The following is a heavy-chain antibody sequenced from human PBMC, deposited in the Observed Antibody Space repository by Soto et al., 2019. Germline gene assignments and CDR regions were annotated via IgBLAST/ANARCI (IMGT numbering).Heavy chain of an antibody. V-gene: IGHV3-72*01. D-gene: IGHD1-26*01. Sequence: EVQLVESGGGLVQPGGSLRLSCAASGFTFSDHYMDWVRQAPGKGLEWVARSRNRVNSHTTEYAASVKGRFTISRAESKSSLYLQMNSLKIEDTAVYYCTRGLLGGAPSYTFHGMDGWGQGTTVTVSS. J-gene: IGHJ6*01. CDR1: GFTFSDHY. CDR3: TRGLLGGAPSYTFHGMDG. CDR2: SRNRVNSHTT.